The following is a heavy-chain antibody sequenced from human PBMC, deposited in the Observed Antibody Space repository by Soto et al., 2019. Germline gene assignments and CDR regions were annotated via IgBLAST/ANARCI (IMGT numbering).Heavy chain of an antibody. D-gene: IGHD3-22*01. V-gene: IGHV3-53*01. CDR3: ARDPGVYDPERNFDY. CDR2: IYSCGST. J-gene: IGHJ4*02. Sequence: EVQLVESGGGVIQPGGSLRLSCAASGFTVSSNYMSWVRQAPGKGLEWVSVIYSCGSTYYADSVNGRFTISRDNSKNTLYLQMNSLRAEDTAVYYCARDPGVYDPERNFDYWGQGTLVTVSS. CDR1: GFTVSSNY.